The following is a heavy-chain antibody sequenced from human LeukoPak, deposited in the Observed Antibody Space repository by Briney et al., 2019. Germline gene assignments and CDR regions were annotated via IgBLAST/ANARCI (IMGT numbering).Heavy chain of an antibody. CDR1: GFTFDDCA. CDR3: AKGTGRYWTFFDD. CDR2: ISWNSGSI. V-gene: IGHV3-9*01. D-gene: IGHD1-26*01. J-gene: IGHJ4*02. Sequence: GGSLRLSCAATGFTFDDCAMHWVRHSRGRGLEWVSGISWNSGSIDYAASVRGRFTISRDNANNSLYLQMNSLRPEDSALYYCAKGTGRYWTFFDDWGQGTLLNVSS.